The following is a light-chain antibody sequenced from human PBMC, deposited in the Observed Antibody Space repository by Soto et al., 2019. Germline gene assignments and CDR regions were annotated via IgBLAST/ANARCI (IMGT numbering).Light chain of an antibody. CDR3: CSYAGSYAYV. J-gene: IGLJ1*01. CDR2: DVS. V-gene: IGLV2-11*01. Sequence: QSVLTQPRSVSGSPGQSVTISCTGTSSDVGGYNYVSWYQQHPGKAPKLMTYDVSKRPSGVPDRFSGSKSDSTASLTISGLQAEDEADYYCCSYAGSYAYVFGTGTKVTVL. CDR1: SSDVGGYNY.